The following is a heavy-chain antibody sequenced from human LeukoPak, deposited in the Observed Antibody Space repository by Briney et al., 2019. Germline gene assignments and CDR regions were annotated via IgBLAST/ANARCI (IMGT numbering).Heavy chain of an antibody. Sequence: PSETLSLTCTVSGGSISSSSYYWGWIRQPPGKGLEWIGSIYYSGSTYYNPSLKSRVTISVDTSKNQFSLKLSSVTAADTAVYYCASAEGYCSSTSCRTPQYYFDYWGQGTLVTVSS. J-gene: IGHJ4*02. CDR1: GGSISSSSYY. D-gene: IGHD2-2*01. CDR3: ASAEGYCSSTSCRTPQYYFDY. V-gene: IGHV4-39*07. CDR2: IYYSGST.